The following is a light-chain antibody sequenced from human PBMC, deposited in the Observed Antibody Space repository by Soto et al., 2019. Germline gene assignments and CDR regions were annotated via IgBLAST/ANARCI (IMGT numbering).Light chain of an antibody. Sequence: QLVLTQSPSASASLGASVKLTCTLSSGHSSNAIAWHQLQPDKGPRYLMRLDSDGSHMKGDGIPDRFSGSSSGAERYLTISGIQSADEADYYCQTWDTGIPVFGGGTTLTVL. CDR3: QTWDTGIPV. V-gene: IGLV4-69*01. CDR1: SGHSSNA. J-gene: IGLJ2*01. CDR2: LDSDGSH.